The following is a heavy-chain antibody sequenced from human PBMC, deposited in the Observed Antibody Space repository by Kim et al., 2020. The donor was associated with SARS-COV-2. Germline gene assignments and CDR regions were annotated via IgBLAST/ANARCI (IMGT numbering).Heavy chain of an antibody. J-gene: IGHJ5*02. CDR3: ARDEYWFDP. Sequence: STIYYADSVKGRFTISRDNAKNSLYLQMNSLRAEDTAVYYCARDEYWFDPWGQGTLVTVSS. CDR2: STI. V-gene: IGHV3-11*04.